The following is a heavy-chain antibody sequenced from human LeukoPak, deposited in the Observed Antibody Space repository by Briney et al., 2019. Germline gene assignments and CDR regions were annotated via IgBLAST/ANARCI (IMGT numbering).Heavy chain of an antibody. J-gene: IGHJ4*02. CDR3: ARGDTQSKYRQFDS. CDR2: IKRDGSEK. D-gene: IGHD3-16*02. CDR1: GFTFSSYG. Sequence: GGSLRLSCAASGFTFSSYGIHWVRQAPGKGLESVANIKRDGSEKYYVDSVKGRFTISRDNAKNSLHLQMNSLRAEDTAVYYCARGDTQSKYRQFDSWGQGSLVIVSS. V-gene: IGHV3-7*04.